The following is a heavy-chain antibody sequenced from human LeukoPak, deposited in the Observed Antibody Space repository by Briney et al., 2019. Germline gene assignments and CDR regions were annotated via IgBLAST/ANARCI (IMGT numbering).Heavy chain of an antibody. CDR1: GFTFDDRA. J-gene: IGHJ4*02. D-gene: IGHD3-10*01. CDR3: AKDIQNYYDSGTYTHAFDD. CDR2: ITRNSATI. Sequence: GGSLRLSCAASGFTFDDRAMHWVRQSPGKGLEWVAGITRNSATIGYADSVKGRFTISRDNAKNSLYLQMNSLRPEDTALYYCAKDIQNYYDSGTYTHAFDDWGPGTLVTVSS. V-gene: IGHV3-9*01.